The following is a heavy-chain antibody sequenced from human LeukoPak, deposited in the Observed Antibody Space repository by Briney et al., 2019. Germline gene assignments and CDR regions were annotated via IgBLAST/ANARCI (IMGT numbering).Heavy chain of an antibody. CDR1: VYTLTRYG. CDR2: VSAYNGNT. D-gene: IGHD5-18*01. V-gene: IGHV1-18*01. CDR3: ARGGSGYSYGDFDY. J-gene: IGHJ4*02. Sequence: GASVKVSCKASVYTLTRYGISRVRQAPGHGVEWRGWVSAYNGNTNYAQKLQGRVTMTTDTSTSTAYMELRSLRSDDTAVYYCARGGSGYSYGDFDYWGQGTLVTVSS.